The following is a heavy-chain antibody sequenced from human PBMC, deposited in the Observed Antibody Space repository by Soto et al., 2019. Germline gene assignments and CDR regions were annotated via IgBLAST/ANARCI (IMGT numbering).Heavy chain of an antibody. CDR2: ISYDGSNK. CDR3: ARPEVDYYGSGSYFYYYYYYGMDV. J-gene: IGHJ6*02. Sequence: GGSLRLSCAASGFTFSSYAMHWVRQAPGKGLEWVAVISYDGSNKYYADSVKGRFTISRDNSKNTLYLQMNSLRAEDTAVYYCARPEVDYYGSGSYFYYYYYYGMDVWGQGTTVTVSS. D-gene: IGHD3-10*01. V-gene: IGHV3-30-3*01. CDR1: GFTFSSYA.